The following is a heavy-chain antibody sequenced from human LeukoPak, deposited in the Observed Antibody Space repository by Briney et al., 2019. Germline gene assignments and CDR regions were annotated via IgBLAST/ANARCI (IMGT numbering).Heavy chain of an antibody. CDR3: ATSHDSAGND. CDR1: GFAFSDFW. J-gene: IGHJ4*02. V-gene: IGHV3-7*01. CDR2: IRHDGNGK. D-gene: IGHD2-15*01. Sequence: GGSLRLSCAASGFAFSDFWMSWVRQAPGKGLEWVANIRHDGNGKNYVPSVRGRFTISRDNAKNSLYLQMNSLTVEDTAVYYCATSHDSAGNDWGQGTLVTVSS.